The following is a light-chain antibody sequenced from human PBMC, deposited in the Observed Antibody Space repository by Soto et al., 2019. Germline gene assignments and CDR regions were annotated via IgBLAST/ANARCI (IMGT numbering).Light chain of an antibody. CDR2: KAS. V-gene: IGKV1-5*03. CDR3: HQYHNYST. J-gene: IGKJ1*01. CDR1: QTISKL. Sequence: DIQITQSPSTLSSSVGDRVAMTCLASQTISKLLAWYQQKPGKAPKLLIYKASNLENGVPSRFSGSGSGTEFTLTIRSLQPDDFATYFCHQYHNYSTFGQGTKVDIK.